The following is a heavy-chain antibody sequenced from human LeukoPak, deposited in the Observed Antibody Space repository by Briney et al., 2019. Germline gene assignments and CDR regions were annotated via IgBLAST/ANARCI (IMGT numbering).Heavy chain of an antibody. CDR3: ARELSGCGGDCTTIDY. Sequence: SETLSLTCAVYGASISGYYWSWIRQPPGKGLEWIGYIYYSGSTNYNPSLKSRVTISVDTSKNQFSLKLSSVTAADTAVYYCARELSGCGGDCTTIDYWGQGTLVTVSS. J-gene: IGHJ4*02. CDR2: IYYSGST. CDR1: GASISGYY. D-gene: IGHD2-21*02. V-gene: IGHV4-59*01.